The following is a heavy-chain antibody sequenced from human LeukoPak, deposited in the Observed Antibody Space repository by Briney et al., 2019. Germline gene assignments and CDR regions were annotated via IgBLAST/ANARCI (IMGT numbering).Heavy chain of an antibody. Sequence: SETLSLTWTVSGGSISSSSYYWGWIRQPPGKGLEWIGSIYYSGSTYHNPSLKTRVTISGDTSKNQFSLNLSSVTAADTAVYYCARVALLPWFGEHRSNWFDPWGQGTLVTVSS. CDR1: GGSISSSSYY. V-gene: IGHV4-39*01. D-gene: IGHD3-10*01. CDR2: IYYSGST. CDR3: ARVALLPWFGEHRSNWFDP. J-gene: IGHJ5*02.